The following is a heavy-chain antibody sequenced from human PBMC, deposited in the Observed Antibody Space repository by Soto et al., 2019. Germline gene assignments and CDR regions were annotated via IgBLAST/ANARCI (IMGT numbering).Heavy chain of an antibody. CDR2: IIPILGIA. D-gene: IGHD3-10*01. V-gene: IGHV1-69*04. CDR3: AIETSPVRGVIKWGDYYYYYMDV. Sequence: SVKVSCKASGGTFSSYTISWVRQAPGQGLEWMGRIIPILGIANYAQKLQGRVTMTTDTTTSTAYMELRSLTSDDAAVYYCAIETSPVRGVIKWGDYYYYYMDVWGKGTTVTVSS. J-gene: IGHJ6*03. CDR1: GGTFSSYT.